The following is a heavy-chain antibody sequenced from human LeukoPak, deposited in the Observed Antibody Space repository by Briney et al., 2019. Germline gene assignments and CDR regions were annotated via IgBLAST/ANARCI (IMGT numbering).Heavy chain of an antibody. V-gene: IGHV3-23*01. CDR3: VKASSSSPRYNWFDA. CDR2: VSGTGGRT. CDR1: GFTFSTYA. J-gene: IGHJ5*02. Sequence: PGGSLRLSCAASGFTFSTYAMSWVRQAPGKGLEWVSVVSGTGGRTYYADSVKGRFTISRDNSKNTLYLQMNSLRAEDTALYYCVKASSSSPRYNWFDAWGQGTLVTVSS. D-gene: IGHD6-6*01.